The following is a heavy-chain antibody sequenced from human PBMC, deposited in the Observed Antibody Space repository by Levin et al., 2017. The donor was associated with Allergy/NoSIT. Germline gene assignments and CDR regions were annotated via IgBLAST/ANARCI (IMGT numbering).Heavy chain of an antibody. V-gene: IGHV3-9*01. Sequence: PGGSLRLSCAASGFTFDDYAMHWVRQAPGKGLEWVSGISWNSGSIGYADSVKGRFTISRDNAKNSLYLQMNSLRAEDTALYYCAKAGRVFSSSSAFTNFDYWGQGTLVTVSS. CDR1: GFTFDDYA. CDR3: AKAGRVFSSSSAFTNFDY. J-gene: IGHJ4*02. D-gene: IGHD6-6*01. CDR2: ISWNSGSI.